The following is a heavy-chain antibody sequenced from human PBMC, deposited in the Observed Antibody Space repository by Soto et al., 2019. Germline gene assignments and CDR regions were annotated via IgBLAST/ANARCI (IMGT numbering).Heavy chain of an antibody. CDR2: ITPIFGTA. CDR3: ARGSYYDSSGYYEIPFDY. J-gene: IGHJ4*02. Sequence: GASVKVSCKASGGTFSSYAISWVRQAPGQGLEWMGGITPIFGTANYAQKFQGRVTITADESTSTAYMELSSLRSEDTAVYYCARGSYYDSSGYYEIPFDYWGQGTLVTVSS. V-gene: IGHV1-69*13. CDR1: GGTFSSYA. D-gene: IGHD3-22*01.